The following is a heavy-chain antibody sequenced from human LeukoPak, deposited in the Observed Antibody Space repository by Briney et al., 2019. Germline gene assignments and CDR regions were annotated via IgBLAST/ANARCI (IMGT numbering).Heavy chain of an antibody. D-gene: IGHD2-15*01. V-gene: IGHV4-59*01. J-gene: IGHJ5*02. CDR1: GGSIKNNS. CDR3: ARRAVVVAATPWFDP. CDR2: IHYSGST. Sequence: SETLSLTCTVSGGSIKNNSWSWIRQPPGKGLEWIGPIHYSGSTNYNPSLKSRVTISVDTSKNQLSLKLSSVTAADTAVYYCARRAVVVAATPWFDPWGQGTLVTVSS.